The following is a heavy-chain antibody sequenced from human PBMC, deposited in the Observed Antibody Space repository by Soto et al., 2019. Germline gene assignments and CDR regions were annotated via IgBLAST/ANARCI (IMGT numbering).Heavy chain of an antibody. V-gene: IGHV4-30-4*01. CDR1: GGSISSGDYY. CDR3: ARGCYYDIFDWLRLEAPDNYYYYGMDV. D-gene: IGHD3-9*01. Sequence: PSETLSLTCTVSGGSISSGDYYWSWIRQPPGKGLEWIGYIYYSGSTYYNPSLKSRVTISVDTSKNQFSLKLSSVTAADTAVYYCARGCYYDIFDWLRLEAPDNYYYYGMDVWGQGTTVTVSS. CDR2: IYYSGST. J-gene: IGHJ6*02.